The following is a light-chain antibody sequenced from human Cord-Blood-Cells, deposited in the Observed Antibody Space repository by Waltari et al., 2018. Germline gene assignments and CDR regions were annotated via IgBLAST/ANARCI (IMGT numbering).Light chain of an antibody. CDR2: AAS. Sequence: DIQMTQYPSPLSASVGNRDTITCLARQGISNYLTWYQQKPGNVTTLLIYAASTFHSGVPSRFSGSGSGTDFTLTISSLQPEDVATYDCQKYNSAPYTFGQGTKLEIK. J-gene: IGKJ2*01. V-gene: IGKV1-27*01. CDR3: QKYNSAPYT. CDR1: QGISNY.